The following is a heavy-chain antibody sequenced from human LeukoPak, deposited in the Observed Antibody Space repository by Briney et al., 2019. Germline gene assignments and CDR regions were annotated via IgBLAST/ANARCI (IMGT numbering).Heavy chain of an antibody. CDR1: GFTFSIYS. D-gene: IGHD6-19*01. V-gene: IGHV3-48*04. CDR3: APGGSSGY. J-gene: IGHJ4*02. CDR2: ISSSSSTI. Sequence: GGSLRLSCAASGFTFSIYSMNWVRQAPGKGLEWVSYISSSSSTIYYADSVKGRFTISRDNAKNSLYLQMNSLRAEDTAVYYCAPGGSSGYWGQGTLVTVSS.